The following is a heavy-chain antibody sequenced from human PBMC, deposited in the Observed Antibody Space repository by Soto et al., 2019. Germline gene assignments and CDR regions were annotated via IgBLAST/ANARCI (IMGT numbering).Heavy chain of an antibody. Sequence: ASVKVSCKASGYTFTSYGISWVRQSPGQALEWMGWISAYNGNTNYAQKLQGRVTMTTDTSTSTAYMELRSLRSDDTAVYYCARELGTYYYDSSGYYSNPRDAFDIWGQGTMVTVSS. CDR3: ARELGTYYYDSSGYYSNPRDAFDI. D-gene: IGHD3-22*01. CDR1: GYTFTSYG. J-gene: IGHJ3*02. V-gene: IGHV1-18*01. CDR2: ISAYNGNT.